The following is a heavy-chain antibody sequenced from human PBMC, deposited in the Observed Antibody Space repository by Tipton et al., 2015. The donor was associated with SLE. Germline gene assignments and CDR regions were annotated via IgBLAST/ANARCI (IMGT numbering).Heavy chain of an antibody. CDR2: INHSGST. CDR3: ARDISRYCSGGSCYSRPVYFDY. Sequence: TLSLTCTVSGGSISSSSYYWGWIRQPPGKGLEWIGEINHSGSTNYNPYLKSRVTISVDTSKNQFSLKLSSVTAADTAVYYCARDISRYCSGGSCYSRPVYFDYWGQGTLVTVSS. J-gene: IGHJ4*02. D-gene: IGHD2-15*01. CDR1: GGSISSSSYY. V-gene: IGHV4-39*07.